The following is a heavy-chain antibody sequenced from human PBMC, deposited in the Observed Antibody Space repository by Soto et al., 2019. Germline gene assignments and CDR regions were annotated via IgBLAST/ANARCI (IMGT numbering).Heavy chain of an antibody. V-gene: IGHV6-1*01. CDR2: THFRSKWYN. CDR3: AKGDNLGPKTGYAFDP. D-gene: IGHD5-12*01. CDR1: GDSVSSNTAS. J-gene: IGHJ5*02. Sequence: SQTLSLTCAISGDSVSSNTASWNWIRQSPSRGLEWLGRTHFRSKWYNDYAVSVKSRIIINPDTSKNQFSLQLNSVTPEDTAVYFCAKGDNLGPKTGYAFDPWGQGIMVTVSS.